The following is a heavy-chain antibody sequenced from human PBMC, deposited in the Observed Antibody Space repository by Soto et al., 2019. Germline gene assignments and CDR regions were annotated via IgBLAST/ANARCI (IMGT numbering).Heavy chain of an antibody. CDR2: ISAYNGNT. CDR3: ARDLGIAARQTKNYYYYYMDV. J-gene: IGHJ6*03. V-gene: IGHV1-18*01. D-gene: IGHD6-6*01. CDR1: GYTFTSYG. Sequence: ASVKVSCKASGYTFTSYGISWVRQAPGQGLEWMGWISAYNGNTNYAQKLQGRVTMTPDTSTSTAYMELRSLRSDDTAVYYCARDLGIAARQTKNYYYYYMDVWGKGTTVTV.